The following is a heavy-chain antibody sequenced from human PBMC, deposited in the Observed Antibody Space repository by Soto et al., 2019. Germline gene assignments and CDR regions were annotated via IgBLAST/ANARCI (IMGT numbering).Heavy chain of an antibody. Sequence: EVQLVESGGGSDQPGGSLRLSCAASGFTFNYYWMHWVRQAPGQGLVWVSHIMNDGSRTTYADSVKGRFTISRDNAKNAVFLQMTSLRAEDTAVYFCARGDKGGFDLWGQGTMVTVSS. CDR1: GFTFNYYW. V-gene: IGHV3-74*01. CDR3: ARGDKGGFDL. J-gene: IGHJ3*01. D-gene: IGHD1-26*01. CDR2: IMNDGSRT.